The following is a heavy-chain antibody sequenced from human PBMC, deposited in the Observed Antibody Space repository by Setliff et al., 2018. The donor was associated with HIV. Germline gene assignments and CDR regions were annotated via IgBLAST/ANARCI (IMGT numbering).Heavy chain of an antibody. CDR1: GFTFSDYG. D-gene: IGHD6-19*01. V-gene: IGHV3-30*12. J-gene: IGHJ4*02. CDR2: ISYDGSNK. CDR3: TKDHLSGWASDC. Sequence: GGSLRLSCAASGFTFSDYGMHWVRQAPGKGLEWVAVISYDGSNKYYADSVKGRFTISRDNSKNTLYLQMNSLRVEDTAMYYCTKDHLSGWASDCWGQGTLVTVSS.